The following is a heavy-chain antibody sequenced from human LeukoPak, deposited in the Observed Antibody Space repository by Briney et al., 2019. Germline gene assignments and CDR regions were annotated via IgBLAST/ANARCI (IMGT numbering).Heavy chain of an antibody. CDR1: GFTFGDYA. CDR3: TRDECYHRHYYYYYYMDV. CDR2: IRSKAYGGTK. V-gene: IGHV3-49*04. Sequence: GGSLRLSCTASGFTFGDYAMSWVRQAPGKGLEWVGFIRSKAYGGTKEYAASVKGRFTISRDDSKSITYLQMNSLKTEDTAVYYCTRDECYHRHYYYYYYMDVWGKGTTVTVSS. J-gene: IGHJ6*03. D-gene: IGHD2-21*01.